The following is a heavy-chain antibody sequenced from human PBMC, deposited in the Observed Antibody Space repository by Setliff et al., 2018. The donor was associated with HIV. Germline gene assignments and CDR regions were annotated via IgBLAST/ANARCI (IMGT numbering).Heavy chain of an antibody. V-gene: IGHV1-46*01. D-gene: IGHD6-19*01. CDR2: LNPSEGTT. J-gene: IGHJ5*02. Sequence: ASVKVSCKASGYSFTFYSMHWVRQAPGHGLEWMGILNPSEGTTSFAQKFQGRVTMTRDTSTSTVYMDLSSLRADDTAVYYCVRGYRSAWNSWFDAWGQGTRVTVSS. CDR1: GYSFTFYS. CDR3: VRGYRSAWNSWFDA.